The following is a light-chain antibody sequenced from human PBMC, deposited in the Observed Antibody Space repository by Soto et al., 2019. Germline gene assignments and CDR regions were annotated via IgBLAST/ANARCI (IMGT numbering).Light chain of an antibody. CDR3: AAWDDSLNGPV. J-gene: IGLJ2*01. Sequence: QSVLTQPPSASGTPGQTVTISGSGSSSNIGLNDVHWYRQLSGTAPQILIYDTNQQATGVPDRFSGSRSGTSASLAIHGLQSEDEADYHCAAWDDSLNGPVFGGGTKVTVL. CDR1: SSNIGLND. V-gene: IGLV1-44*01. CDR2: DTN.